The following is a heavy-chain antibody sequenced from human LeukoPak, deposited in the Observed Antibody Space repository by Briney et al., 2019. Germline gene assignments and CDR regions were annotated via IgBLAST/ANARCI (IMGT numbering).Heavy chain of an antibody. Sequence: SETLSLTCAVYGGSFSGYYWSWIRQPPGKGLEWIGEINHSGSTNYNPSLKSRVTISVDTSKNQFSLKLSSVTAADTAVYYCARGPYWHYYGSGSPPGAFDIWGQGTMVTDSS. V-gene: IGHV4-34*01. CDR3: ARGPYWHYYGSGSPPGAFDI. CDR2: INHSGST. CDR1: GGSFSGYY. D-gene: IGHD3-10*01. J-gene: IGHJ3*02.